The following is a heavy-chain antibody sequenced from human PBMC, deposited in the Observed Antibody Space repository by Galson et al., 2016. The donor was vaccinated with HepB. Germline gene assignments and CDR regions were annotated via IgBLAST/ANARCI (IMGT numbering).Heavy chain of an antibody. CDR1: GFIFDDYA. V-gene: IGHV3-9*01. J-gene: IGHJ4*02. CDR3: TRDPNAVGPSYFDS. D-gene: IGHD3-16*01. Sequence: SLRPSCAASGFIFDDYALHWVRQVPGKGLEWVAVISWNSRHIGYADSVQGRFTISRDNAKNILYLQMSSLRADDTAFYFCTRDPNAVGPSYFDSWGQGTLVTVSA. CDR2: ISWNSRHI.